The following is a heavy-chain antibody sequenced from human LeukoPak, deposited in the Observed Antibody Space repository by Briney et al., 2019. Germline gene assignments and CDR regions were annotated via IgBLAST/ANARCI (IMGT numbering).Heavy chain of an antibody. CDR3: AKDFDYYDSSGYYHGSHYFDY. V-gene: IGHV3-30*02. CDR2: IRYDGSNK. CDR1: GFTFSSYG. Sequence: GGSLRLSCAASGFTFSSYGMHWVRQAPGKGLEWVAFIRYDGSNKYYADSVKGRFTIPRDNSKNTLYLQMNSLRAEDTAVYYCAKDFDYYDSSGYYHGSHYFDYWGQGTLVTVSS. D-gene: IGHD3-22*01. J-gene: IGHJ4*02.